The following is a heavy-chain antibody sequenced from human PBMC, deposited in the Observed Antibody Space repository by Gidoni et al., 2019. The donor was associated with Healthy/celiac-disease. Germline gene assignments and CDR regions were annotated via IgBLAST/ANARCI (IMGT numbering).Heavy chain of an antibody. CDR3: ARGRSNYGGNWFDP. CDR1: GFTFSSYS. V-gene: IGHV3-48*01. Sequence: EVQLVESGGGLVQPGGSLRLSCAASGFTFSSYSMNWVRQAPGKGLGWGSYISSSSSTIYYADSVKGRFTISRDNAKNSLYLQMNSLRAEDTAVYYCARGRSNYGGNWFDPWGQGTLVTVSS. CDR2: ISSSSSTI. D-gene: IGHD4-17*01. J-gene: IGHJ5*02.